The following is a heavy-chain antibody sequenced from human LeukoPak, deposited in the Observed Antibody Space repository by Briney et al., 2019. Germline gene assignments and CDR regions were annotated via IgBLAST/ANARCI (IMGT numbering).Heavy chain of an antibody. V-gene: IGHV1-2*06. Sequence: GASVKVSCKASGYTFTGYYMHWVRQAPGQGLEWMGRINPNSGGTNYAQKFQGRVTMTRDTSISTAYMVLSRLRSDDTAVYYCARVPSSSWGRLDRGDPWGQGTLVTVSS. CDR3: ARVPSSSWGRLDRGDP. CDR1: GYTFTGYY. CDR2: INPNSGGT. D-gene: IGHD6-13*01. J-gene: IGHJ5*02.